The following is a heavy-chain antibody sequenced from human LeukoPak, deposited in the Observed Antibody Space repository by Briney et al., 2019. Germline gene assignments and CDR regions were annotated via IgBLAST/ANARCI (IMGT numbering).Heavy chain of an antibody. CDR3: AKDIGSTRFYGMDV. CDR1: GFTCDGDA. CDR2: FSWNSGSI. J-gene: IGHJ6*02. Sequence: GGALRLSCAASGFTCDGDAIHEVRRAPGKGLEGVSGFSWNSGSIGYADSVKGRFTISRDNAKNSLCLQMNSLRAEDTALYYCAKDIGSTRFYGMDVWGQGTTVTVSS. V-gene: IGHV3-9*01. D-gene: IGHD2-2*01.